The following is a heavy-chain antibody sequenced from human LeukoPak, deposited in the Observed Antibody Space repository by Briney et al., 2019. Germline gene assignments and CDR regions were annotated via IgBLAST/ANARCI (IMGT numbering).Heavy chain of an antibody. V-gene: IGHV1-2*06. CDR3: ARGYCSGGGCYSVENWFDP. CDR2: INPNSGGT. Sequence: ASVKVSCKASGYTFTGYYMHWVRQVPGQGLEWMGRINPNSGGTQYAQEFQGRVTMTRDTSISTAYMELSRLRSDDTAVYYCARGYCSGGGCYSVENWFDPWGQGTLVTVSS. J-gene: IGHJ5*02. D-gene: IGHD2-15*01. CDR1: GYTFTGYY.